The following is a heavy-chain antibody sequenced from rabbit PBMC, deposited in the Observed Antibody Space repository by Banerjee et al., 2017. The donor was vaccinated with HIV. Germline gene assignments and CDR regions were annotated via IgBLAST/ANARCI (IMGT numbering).Heavy chain of an antibody. CDR2: IYAGSSGIT. V-gene: IGHV1S45*01. CDR1: GFSFSNKYV. Sequence: QEQLEESGGDLVKPEGSLTLTCTASGFSFSNKYVMCWVRQAPGKGLEWIGTIYAGSSGITDYASWVNGRFTISKTSSTTVTLQMTSLTAADTATYFCARRTSGYYNLWGPGTLVTVS. J-gene: IGHJ4*01. CDR3: ARRTSGYYNL. D-gene: IGHD1-1*01.